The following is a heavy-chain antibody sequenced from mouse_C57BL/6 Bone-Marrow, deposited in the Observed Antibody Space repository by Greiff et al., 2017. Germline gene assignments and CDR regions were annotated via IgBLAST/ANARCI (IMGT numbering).Heavy chain of an antibody. CDR1: GYTFTSYW. V-gene: IGHV1-61*01. CDR2: IYPSDSET. CDR3: TSNIYYDYDGGLDY. D-gene: IGHD2-4*01. J-gene: IGHJ4*01. Sequence: VQLQQPGAELVRPGSSVKLSCKASGYTFTSYWMDWVKQRPGQGLEWIGNIYPSDSETHYNQKFKDKATLTVDKSSSTAYMQLSSLTSEDSAVYYCTSNIYYDYDGGLDYWGQGTSVTVSS.